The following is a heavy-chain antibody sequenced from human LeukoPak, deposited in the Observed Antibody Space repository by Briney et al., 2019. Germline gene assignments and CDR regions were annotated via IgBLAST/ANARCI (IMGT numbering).Heavy chain of an antibody. V-gene: IGHV4-39*01. D-gene: IGHD6-19*01. CDR2: IYYSGST. CDR1: GCSISSSSYY. J-gene: IGHJ4*02. CDR3: ARHIGGWLYYFDY. Sequence: SETLSLTCTVSGCSISSSSYYWGWIRQPPGKGLEWIGSIYYSGSTYYNPSLKSRVTISLDTSKNQFSLKLSSVTAADTAVYYCARHIGGWLYYFDYWGQGTLVTVSS.